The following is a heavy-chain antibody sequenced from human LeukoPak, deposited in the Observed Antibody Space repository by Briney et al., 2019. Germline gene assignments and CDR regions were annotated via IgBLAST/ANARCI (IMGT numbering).Heavy chain of an antibody. CDR3: ARVTYYYDSSGYYPIQYYFDY. V-gene: IGHV3-7*01. CDR1: GFTFSSYW. CDR2: KKQDGSEK. J-gene: IGHJ4*02. Sequence: PGGSLRLSCAASGFTFSSYWMSWVRQAPGKGLEWVANKKQDGSEKYYVDSVKGRYTISRDNAKNSLYLQMNSLRAEDTAVYYCARVTYYYDSSGYYPIQYYFDYWGQGTLVTVSS. D-gene: IGHD3-22*01.